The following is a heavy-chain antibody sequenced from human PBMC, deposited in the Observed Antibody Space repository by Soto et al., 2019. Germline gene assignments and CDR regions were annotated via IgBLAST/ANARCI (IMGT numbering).Heavy chain of an antibody. J-gene: IGHJ6*02. CDR2: ISSSSSTI. V-gene: IGHV3-48*02. D-gene: IGHD3-16*02. CDR1: GFTFSSYS. CDR3: ARAGEGVDTRDRYIYYYYGMDV. Sequence: EVQLVESGGGLVKPGGSLRLSCAASGFTFSSYSMNWVRQAPGKGLEWVSYISSSSSTIYYADSVKGRFTISRDNAKNSLYLQMNSLRDEDTAVYYCARAGEGVDTRDRYIYYYYGMDVWGQGTTVTVSS.